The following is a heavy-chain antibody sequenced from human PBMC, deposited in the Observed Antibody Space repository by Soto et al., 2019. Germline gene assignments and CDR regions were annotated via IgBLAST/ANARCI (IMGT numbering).Heavy chain of an antibody. V-gene: IGHV1-18*01. Sequence: QVQMEQSGAEVRRPGASVNVSCKASGYSFISHGISWVRQAPGQGLEWMGWINPYNGNTNYAQKFQDRVTLTTDKTTSTAYMELRSLRADDTALYYCARSPQISRAGDVWAKGTAVVVSS. J-gene: IGHJ6*03. CDR3: ARSPQISRAGDV. CDR2: INPYNGNT. D-gene: IGHD6-19*01. CDR1: GYSFISHG.